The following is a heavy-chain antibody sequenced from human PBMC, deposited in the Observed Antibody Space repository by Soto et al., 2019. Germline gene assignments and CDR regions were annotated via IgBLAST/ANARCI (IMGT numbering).Heavy chain of an antibody. D-gene: IGHD6-19*01. Sequence: PVGSLRLSCVGSGFTFSSFAMHWVRQAPGKGLEWVAVISDDGSNKYYADSVKGRFTISRDNSKNTLYLQMNSLRGEDTAVYSCARVEQWLYIAKYWGQGTLVTVSS. V-gene: IGHV3-30*04. CDR3: ARVEQWLYIAKY. CDR1: GFTFSSFA. J-gene: IGHJ4*02. CDR2: ISDDGSNK.